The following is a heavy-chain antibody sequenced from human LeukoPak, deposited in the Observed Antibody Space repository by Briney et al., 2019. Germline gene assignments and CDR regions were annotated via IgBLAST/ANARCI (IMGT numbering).Heavy chain of an antibody. CDR3: ASNQGMSSGWFQYLHHKNQIYYMDV. CDR1: GYTFTSYG. CDR2: ISAYNGNT. Sequence: ASVKVSCKASGYTFTSYGISWVRQAPGQGLEWMGWISAYNGNTNYAQKLQGRVTMTTDKSTSTAYMELSSLRSEDTAVYYCASNQGMSSGWFQYLHHKNQIYYMDVWGKGTTVTVSS. J-gene: IGHJ6*03. D-gene: IGHD6-19*01. V-gene: IGHV1-18*01.